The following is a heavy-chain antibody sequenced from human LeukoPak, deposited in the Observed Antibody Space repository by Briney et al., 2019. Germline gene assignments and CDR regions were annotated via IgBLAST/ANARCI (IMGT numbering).Heavy chain of an antibody. V-gene: IGHV4-39*01. CDR3: ASLGTLRS. CDR2: ISYSGTN. D-gene: IGHD7-27*01. J-gene: IGHJ5*02. CDR1: GDSVSSSSYY. Sequence: SETLSLTCTVSGDSVSSSSYYWGWIRQPPGKGLEWIGSISYSGTNYNNPSLKSRVSISIDTSKNQFSVKLTSVTAADTAMYYCASLGTLRSWGQGTLITVSS.